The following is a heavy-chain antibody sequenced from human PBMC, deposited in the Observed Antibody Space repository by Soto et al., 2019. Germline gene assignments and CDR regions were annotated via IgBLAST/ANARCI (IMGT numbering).Heavy chain of an antibody. CDR2: IYYTGST. CDR3: AREIVRGVMDYFDP. J-gene: IGHJ5*02. D-gene: IGHD3-10*02. Sequence: SSETLSLTCTVSGGSITSGGYYWSWIRQHPGKGLEWIAYIYYTGSTYYNPSLKSRVTISVDTSKNQFSLKLSSVTAADTAVYYCAREIVRGVMDYFDPWGQGTLVTVSS. V-gene: IGHV4-31*03. CDR1: GGSITSGGYY.